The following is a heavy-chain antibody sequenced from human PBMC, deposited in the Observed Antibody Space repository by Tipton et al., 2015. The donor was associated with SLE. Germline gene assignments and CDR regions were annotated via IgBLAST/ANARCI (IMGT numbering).Heavy chain of an antibody. D-gene: IGHD3-10*01. Sequence: TLSLTCTVSGGSITSGDSYWSWVRQHPGKGLEWIGYMYYTGYTDYNPSLKSRVTISVDTSNNQFSLKLSSVTAADTAVYYCARDPRTDPAGNYYMDVWGKGTTVTVSS. CDR1: GGSITSGDSY. CDR2: MYYTGYT. CDR3: ARDPRTDPAGNYYMDV. V-gene: IGHV4-31*03. J-gene: IGHJ6*03.